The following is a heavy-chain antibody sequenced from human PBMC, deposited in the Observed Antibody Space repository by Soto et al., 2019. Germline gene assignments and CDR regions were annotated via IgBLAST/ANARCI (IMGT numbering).Heavy chain of an antibody. Sequence: QVQLVQSGAEVKKPGASVKVSCKTSGYTITSYGIAWVRQAPGQGLEWMGWISGYNDNANYAQKLQGRVTLHTDTSTRTAYMELMSLRSVDTAVYYCVRDGYCDYWGQGTLVTASS. CDR2: ISGYNDNA. J-gene: IGHJ4*02. CDR3: VRDGYCDY. V-gene: IGHV1-18*01. CDR1: GYTITSYG.